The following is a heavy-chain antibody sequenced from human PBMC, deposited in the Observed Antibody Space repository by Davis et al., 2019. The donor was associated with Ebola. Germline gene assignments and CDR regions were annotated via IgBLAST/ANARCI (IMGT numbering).Heavy chain of an antibody. V-gene: IGHV6-1*01. Sequence: SQTLSLTCSIPGDRVSCRSLAWNWTRQSPSRGLEWLGMKYFQSKWYNDYAGSVKSLGTISTDTSKNQFSLQLNSVTPEDTAVYYWARGWAQSGFGYWGQGTLVIVSS. CDR1: GDRVSCRSLA. CDR3: ARGWAQSGFGY. J-gene: IGHJ4*02. CDR2: KYFQSKWYN. D-gene: IGHD6-13*01.